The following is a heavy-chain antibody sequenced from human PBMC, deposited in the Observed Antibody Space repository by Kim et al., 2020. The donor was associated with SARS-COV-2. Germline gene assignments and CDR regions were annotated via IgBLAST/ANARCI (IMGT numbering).Heavy chain of an antibody. V-gene: IGHV3-73*01. CDR2: IRSKANNYAT. CDR3: IKNPGNDDKGY. J-gene: IGHJ4*02. CDR1: GFTFSGST. Sequence: GGSLRLSCAASGFTFSGSTIHWVRQASGKGLEWVGRIRSKANNYATAYAVSVKDRFTVSRDDSKNTAYLQMNSLKTEDTALYYCIKNPGNDDKGYWVQGTLVTVSS. D-gene: IGHD5-12*01.